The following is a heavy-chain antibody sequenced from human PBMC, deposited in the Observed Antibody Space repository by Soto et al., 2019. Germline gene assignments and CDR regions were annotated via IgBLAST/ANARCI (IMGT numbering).Heavy chain of an antibody. V-gene: IGHV4-38-2*01. CDR3: VSQRTTVITQAYFDY. J-gene: IGHJ4*02. CDR2: VYYRGRS. CDR1: GFTFNTYA. D-gene: IGHD4-4*01. Sequence: PGGSLRLSCAASGFTFNTYAMNWVRQAPGKGLEWIGSVYYRGRSYSKSSVKSRVTISVDTSKNQFSLNLNSVTASDTAVYFCVSQRTTVITQAYFDYWGPGALVTVSS.